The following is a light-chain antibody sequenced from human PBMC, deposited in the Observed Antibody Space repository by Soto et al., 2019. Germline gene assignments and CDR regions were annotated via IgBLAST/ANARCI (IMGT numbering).Light chain of an antibody. J-gene: IGKJ5*01. Sequence: IVLTQSQGTLSLSPVERVTLXCRASQSVTTRLAWYQHKPGQAPTLLMSGASNRASGVPVRFSGSGSGTDFTLTITRLEPEDFALYYCQQYGGSPITFGLGTRLEIK. CDR1: QSVTTR. CDR2: GAS. CDR3: QQYGGSPIT. V-gene: IGKV3-20*01.